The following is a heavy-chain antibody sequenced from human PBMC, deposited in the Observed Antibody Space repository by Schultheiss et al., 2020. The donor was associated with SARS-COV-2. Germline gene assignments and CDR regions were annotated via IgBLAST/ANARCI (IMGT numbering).Heavy chain of an antibody. J-gene: IGHJ1*01. CDR3: SRVGTIKNMRSSEYFQH. CDR2: IRSKAYGGTT. CDR1: GFTFGDYA. D-gene: IGHD5-12*01. V-gene: IGHV3-49*04. Sequence: GVLRLSCTASGFTFGDYAMSWVRQAPGKGLEWVGFIRSKAYGGTTEYAASVKGRFTISRDDSKSITYLQMKSLKSEDTAVYYYSRVGTIKNMRSSEYFQHWGQGTLVTVSS.